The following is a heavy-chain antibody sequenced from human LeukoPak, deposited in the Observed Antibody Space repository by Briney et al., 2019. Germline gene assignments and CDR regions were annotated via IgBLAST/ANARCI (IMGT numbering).Heavy chain of an antibody. Sequence: SETLSLTCSVSGASITSHHWSWIRQTPGKGLEWSAYLYDTVGTKDNPSLKSRLTLSADTSKNQFSLRLSSVTAADTVVYYCATIKRGSIFGYFDFWGQGIKVTASS. V-gene: IGHV4-59*11. CDR2: LYDTVGT. J-gene: IGHJ4*02. CDR3: ATIKRGSIFGYFDF. D-gene: IGHD5-18*01. CDR1: GASITSHH.